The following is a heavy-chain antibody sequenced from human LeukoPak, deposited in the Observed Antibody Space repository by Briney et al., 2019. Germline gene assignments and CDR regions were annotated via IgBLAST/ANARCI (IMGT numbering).Heavy chain of an antibody. CDR1: GGTFISYA. CDR3: ATTGITGTTWFDP. CDR2: IIPIFGTA. Sequence: SVKGSCKASGGTFISYAISWVRQAPGQGLEWMGGIIPIFGTANYAQKFQGRVTITADESTSTAYMELSSLRSEDTAVYYCATTGITGTTWFDPWGQGTLVTVSS. V-gene: IGHV1-69*13. D-gene: IGHD1-7*01. J-gene: IGHJ5*02.